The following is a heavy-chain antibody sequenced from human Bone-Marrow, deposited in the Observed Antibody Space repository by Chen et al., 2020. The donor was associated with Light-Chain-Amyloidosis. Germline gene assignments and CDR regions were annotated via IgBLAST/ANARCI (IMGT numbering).Heavy chain of an antibody. V-gene: IGHV5-51*01. CDR1: GSTFPNYW. J-gene: IGHJ4*02. Sequence: EVQLEQSGPEVKKPGESLKLSCKGPGSTFPNYWIGWVRQMPGKGLEWMGVIYPDDSDARYSPSFEGQVTISADKSITTAYLQWRSLKASDTAMYYCARRRDGYNFDYWGQGTLVTVSS. D-gene: IGHD5-12*01. CDR2: IYPDDSDA. CDR3: ARRRDGYNFDY.